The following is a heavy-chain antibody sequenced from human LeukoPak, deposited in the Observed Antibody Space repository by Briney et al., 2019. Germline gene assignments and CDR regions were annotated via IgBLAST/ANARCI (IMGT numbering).Heavy chain of an antibody. CDR3: ARDYGGSSPFDY. J-gene: IGHJ4*02. CDR1: GFTSSSYE. CDR2: ISRSGSTI. D-gene: IGHD4-23*01. V-gene: IGHV3-48*03. Sequence: GGSLRLSCAASGFTSSSYEMHWVRQAPGKGLEWVSYISRSGSTIYYVDSVKGRFTISRDNAKNSLYLQMNSLRAEDTAVYYCARDYGGSSPFDYWGQGTLVTVSS.